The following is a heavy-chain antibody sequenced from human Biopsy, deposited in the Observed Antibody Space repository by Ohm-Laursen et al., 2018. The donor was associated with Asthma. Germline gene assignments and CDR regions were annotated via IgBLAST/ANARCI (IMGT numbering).Heavy chain of an antibody. V-gene: IGHV3-30*18. D-gene: IGHD5-12*01. CDR1: GFMFRSFG. CDR3: AKRRGYSGHDNDY. CDR2: ISYDGNHK. Sequence: SLRLSCAASGFMFRSFGMHWVRQAPGKGLEWVAVISYDGNHKFYEDSVKGRFTIPRDNSKNTLYLQMNSLRTEDTAVYYCAKRRGYSGHDNDYWGQGTLVIVPS. J-gene: IGHJ4*02.